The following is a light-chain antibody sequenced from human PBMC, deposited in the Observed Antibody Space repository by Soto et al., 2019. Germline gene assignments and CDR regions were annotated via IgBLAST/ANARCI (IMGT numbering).Light chain of an antibody. CDR3: QQYYSLPLT. J-gene: IGKJ4*01. CDR1: QSISSY. CDR2: AAS. Sequence: IHFTQSPSSLSASVADRATITCRASQSISSYLNWYQQKPGKAPELLIYAASTLQSGVPSRFSGSGSGTDFTLTISCLQSEDFATYYCQQYYSLPLTFGGGTKVDI. V-gene: IGKV1-39*01.